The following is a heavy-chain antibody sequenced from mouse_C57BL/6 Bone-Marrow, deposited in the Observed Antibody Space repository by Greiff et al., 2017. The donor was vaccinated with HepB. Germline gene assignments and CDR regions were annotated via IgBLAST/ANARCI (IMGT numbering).Heavy chain of an antibody. CDR3: ARTGDGYSYYFDY. CDR2: ISSGSSTI. J-gene: IGHJ2*01. V-gene: IGHV5-17*01. CDR1: GFTFSDYG. D-gene: IGHD2-3*01. Sequence: EVQGVESGGGLVKPGGSLKLSCAASGFTFSDYGMHWVRQAPEKGLEWVAYISSGSSTIYYADTVKGRFTISRDNAKNTLFLQMTSLRSEDTAMYYCARTGDGYSYYFDYWGQGTTLTVSS.